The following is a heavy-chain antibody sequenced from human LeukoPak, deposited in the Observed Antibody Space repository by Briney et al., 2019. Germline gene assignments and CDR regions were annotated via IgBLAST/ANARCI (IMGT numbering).Heavy chain of an antibody. J-gene: IGHJ3*02. CDR3: ARPESYAGDRNHAFDI. CDR1: GGSFSGYY. Sequence: SETLSLTCAIYGGSFSGYYWSWIRQPPGKGLEWIGEINHSGSTNYNPSLKSRVTISVDTSKNQFSLKLSSVTAADTAVYYCARPESYAGDRNHAFDIWGQGTMVTVSS. D-gene: IGHD1-26*01. V-gene: IGHV4-34*01. CDR2: INHSGST.